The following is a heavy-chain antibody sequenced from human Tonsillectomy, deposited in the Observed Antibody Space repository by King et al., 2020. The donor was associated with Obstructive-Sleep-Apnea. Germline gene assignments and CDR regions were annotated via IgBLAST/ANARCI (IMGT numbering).Heavy chain of an antibody. CDR3: SRDGSYGSGSLTNWFDP. Sequence: VQLVESGGGLVQPGRSLRLSCIGSGFTFGDYAMSWFRQAPGTGLEWVGFVRSKPYGGTTDYAASVKGRFAISGDDSKSIASLQMDSLKTEDTALYYCSRDGSYGSGSLTNWFDPWGQGTLVTVS. D-gene: IGHD3-10*01. CDR1: GFTFGDYA. V-gene: IGHV3-49*03. J-gene: IGHJ5*02. CDR2: VRSKPYGGTT.